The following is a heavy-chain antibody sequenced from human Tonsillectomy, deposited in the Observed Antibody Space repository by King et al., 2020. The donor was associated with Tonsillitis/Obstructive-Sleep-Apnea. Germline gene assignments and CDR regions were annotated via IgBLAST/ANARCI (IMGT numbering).Heavy chain of an antibody. D-gene: IGHD3-3*01. J-gene: IGHJ4*02. Sequence: LQLQESGPGLVKPSETLSLTCTVFGGPISSGSYYWGWIRQPPGKGLGWIGSIYHSGSTYYNPSLKSRVTISVDTSKNQFSLKLRSVTAADTAVYYCARQVDLEWLFYFENWRQGTLVTVSS. CDR2: IYHSGST. V-gene: IGHV4-39*01. CDR3: ARQVDLEWLFYFEN. CDR1: GGPISSGSYY.